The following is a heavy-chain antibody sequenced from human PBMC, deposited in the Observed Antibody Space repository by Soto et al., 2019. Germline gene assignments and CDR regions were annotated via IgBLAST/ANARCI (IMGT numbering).Heavy chain of an antibody. CDR1: GFTFSSYE. CDR3: ARDQSDCSGNYFEFYYYYGMDV. CDR2: INSSGSTI. D-gene: IGHD3-22*01. J-gene: IGHJ6*02. V-gene: IGHV3-48*03. Sequence: PGGSLRLSCAASGFTFSSYEMNWVRQAPGKGLEWVSYINSSGSTIYYADSVKGRFTISRDNAKKSLYLQMNSLRVEDTAVYYCARDQSDCSGNYFEFYYYYGMDVWGQGTTVTVSS.